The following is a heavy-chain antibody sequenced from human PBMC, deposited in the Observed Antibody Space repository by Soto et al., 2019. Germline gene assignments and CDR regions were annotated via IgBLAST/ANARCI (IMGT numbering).Heavy chain of an antibody. Sequence: GGSLRLSCTASGFTFSSNGMHWVRQAPGKGLEWVAVIWSDGSNKYYADSVKGRFTIFRDNSKSTLYLQMNGLRAEDTAVYYCARDGSNKPGFYYGMDVWGQGTTVTVSS. CDR2: IWSDGSNK. J-gene: IGHJ6*02. D-gene: IGHD6-13*01. CDR1: GFTFSSNG. CDR3: ARDGSNKPGFYYGMDV. V-gene: IGHV3-33*01.